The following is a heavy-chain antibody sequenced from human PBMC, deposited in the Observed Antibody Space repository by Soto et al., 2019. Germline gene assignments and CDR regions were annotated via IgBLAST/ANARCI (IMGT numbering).Heavy chain of an antibody. CDR3: ARGACSGTSCHTQENYYAMDV. CDR1: GYTFTNYA. CDR2: INAGNGNT. J-gene: IGHJ6*04. Sequence: ASVKVSCKASGYTFTNYAMHWVRQAPGQRLKWMGWINAGNGNTKYSQKFQGRVTITRDTSASTAYMELSSLRSEDTAVYYCARGACSGTSCHTQENYYAMDVWGKGTMVTVSS. V-gene: IGHV1-3*01. D-gene: IGHD2-2*01.